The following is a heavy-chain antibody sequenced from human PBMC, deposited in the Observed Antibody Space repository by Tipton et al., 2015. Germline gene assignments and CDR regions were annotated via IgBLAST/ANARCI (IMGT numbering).Heavy chain of an antibody. CDR2: ISAYNGNT. J-gene: IGHJ1*01. V-gene: IGHV1-18*01. CDR1: GYTFTSFG. Sequence: QSGAEVKKPGASVKVSCKASGYTFTSFGFTWVRQAPGQGLEWMGWISAYNGNTHYAQKFEGRVTMTTDTSTSTAYMELRSLRAEDTALYYCVKESPGGLQYFQHWGQGTLVTVSS. D-gene: IGHD5-12*01. CDR3: VKESPGGLQYFQH.